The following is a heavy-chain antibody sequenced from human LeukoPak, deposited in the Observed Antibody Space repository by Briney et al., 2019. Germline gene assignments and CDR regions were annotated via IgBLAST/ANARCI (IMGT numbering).Heavy chain of an antibody. CDR1: GFTFSSYS. CDR3: TTSEYSTDFDY. CDR2: IKSKTDGGTT. J-gene: IGHJ4*02. V-gene: IGHV3-15*01. D-gene: IGHD6-6*01. Sequence: GGSLRLSCAASGFTFSSYSMNWVRQAPGKGLEWVGRIKSKTDGGTTDYAAPVKGRFTISRDDSKNTLYLQMNSLKTEDTAVYYCTTSEYSTDFDYWGQGTLVTVSS.